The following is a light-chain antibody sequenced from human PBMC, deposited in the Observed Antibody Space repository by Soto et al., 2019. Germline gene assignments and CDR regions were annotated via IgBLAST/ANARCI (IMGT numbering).Light chain of an antibody. Sequence: IQMAQSASTLSASVGDRVTITCRASQSIRNWLAWYQQQPGKAPKLLIYDASSLESGVPSRFSGSGSGTEFTLTISSLQPDDFATYYCQQYNSYWTFGQGTKVDIK. CDR1: QSIRNW. V-gene: IGKV1-5*01. CDR2: DAS. J-gene: IGKJ1*01. CDR3: QQYNSYWT.